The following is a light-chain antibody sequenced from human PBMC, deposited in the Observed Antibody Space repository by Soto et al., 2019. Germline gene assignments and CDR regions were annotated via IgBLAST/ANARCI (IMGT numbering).Light chain of an antibody. CDR2: SNN. CDR1: SSNIGSNI. V-gene: IGLV1-44*01. CDR3: AAWDDSLNGPL. Sequence: QSVLTQPPSASETPGQRVTISCSGSSSNIGSNIVNWYQQLPGTAPKLLIYSNNQRPSGVPDRFSGSKSGTSASLAISGLQSEDEADYYCAAWDDSLNGPLFGGGTQLTVL. J-gene: IGLJ2*01.